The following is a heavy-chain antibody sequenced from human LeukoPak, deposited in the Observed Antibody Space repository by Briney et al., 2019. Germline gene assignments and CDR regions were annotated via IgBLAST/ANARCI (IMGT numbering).Heavy chain of an antibody. J-gene: IGHJ5*02. CDR2: LSRIGSRT. CDR3: AKEDSSGYYHDH. D-gene: IGHD3-22*01. Sequence: GGSLRLSCLGSGFRFSNYAMNWVRQAPGKGLQWVAALSRIGSRTFYADSVKGRFTISRDNSKNTLYLQMDSLRAEDTAIYYCAKEDSSGYYHDHWGEGTLVTVSS. CDR1: GFRFSNYA. V-gene: IGHV3-23*01.